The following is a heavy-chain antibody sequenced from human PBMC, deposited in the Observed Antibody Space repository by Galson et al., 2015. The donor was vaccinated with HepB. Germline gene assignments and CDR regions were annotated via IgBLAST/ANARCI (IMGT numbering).Heavy chain of an antibody. Sequence: SVKVSCKASGYTFTGYYMHWVRQAPGQGLEWMGWINPNSGGTNYAQKFQGRVTMTRDTSISTAYMELSRLRSDDTAVYYCARDPAPKLGYWYFDLWGRGTLVTVSS. CDR1: GYTFTGYY. CDR2: INPNSGGT. CDR3: ARDPAPKLGYWYFDL. D-gene: IGHD7-27*01. V-gene: IGHV1-2*02. J-gene: IGHJ2*01.